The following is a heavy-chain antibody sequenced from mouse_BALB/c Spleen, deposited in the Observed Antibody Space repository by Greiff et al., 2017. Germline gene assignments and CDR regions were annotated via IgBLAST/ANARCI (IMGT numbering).Heavy chain of an antibody. D-gene: IGHD2-3*01. CDR1: GFTFSSYA. J-gene: IGHJ2*01. Sequence: EVHLVESGGGLVKPGGSLKLSCAASGFTFSSYAMSWVRQTPEKRLEWVASISSGGSTYYPDSVKGRFTISRDNARNILYLQMSSLRSEDTAMYYCARSYDGYYVYFDYWGQGTTLTVSS. CDR3: ARSYDGYYVYFDY. CDR2: ISSGGST. V-gene: IGHV5-6-5*01.